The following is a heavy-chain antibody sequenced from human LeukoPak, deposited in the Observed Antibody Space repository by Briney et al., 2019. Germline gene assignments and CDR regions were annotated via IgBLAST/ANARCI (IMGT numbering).Heavy chain of an antibody. CDR3: AKDLGELAPYYFDY. CDR2: ISGSGGST. V-gene: IGHV3-23*01. Sequence: GGSLRLSCAASGFTFSTYGMHWVRQAPGKGLEWVSAISGSGGSTYYADSVKGRFTISRDNSKNTLYLQMNSLRAEDTAVYYCAKDLGELAPYYFDYWGQGTLVTVSS. CDR1: GFTFSTYG. D-gene: IGHD3-16*01. J-gene: IGHJ4*02.